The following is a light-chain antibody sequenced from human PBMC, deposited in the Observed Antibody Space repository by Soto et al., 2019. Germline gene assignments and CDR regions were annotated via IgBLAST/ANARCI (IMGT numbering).Light chain of an antibody. CDR2: WAS. Sequence: DIVMTQSPDSLAVSLGERATINCKSSQSVLYNSDNKNYLAWYQQKAGQPPKLLIYWASTRDSGVPDRFSGSGSGADFTLTINNQQAEEVAVYYWQQYYTTLSFGGGTRGEIK. J-gene: IGKJ4*01. V-gene: IGKV4-1*01. CDR3: QQYYTTLS. CDR1: QSVLYNSDNKNY.